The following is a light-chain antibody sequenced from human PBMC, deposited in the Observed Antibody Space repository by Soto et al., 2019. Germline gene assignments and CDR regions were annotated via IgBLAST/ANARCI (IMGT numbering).Light chain of an antibody. CDR3: LQHYSYPWT. J-gene: IGKJ1*01. Sequence: IQLTQSPSSLSASVGDRVTITCRASQGISSYLGWYQQKPGKAPKLLIYAASTLQSGVPSRFSGSGSGTEFTLTISSLQPEDFATYSCLQHYSYPWTFGQGTKVDIK. CDR2: AAS. V-gene: IGKV1-9*01. CDR1: QGISSY.